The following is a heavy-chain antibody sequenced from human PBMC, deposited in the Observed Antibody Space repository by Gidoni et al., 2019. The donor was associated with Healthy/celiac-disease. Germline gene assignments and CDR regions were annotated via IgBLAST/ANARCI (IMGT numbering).Heavy chain of an antibody. V-gene: IGHV4-31*03. CDR3: ARWSFTHPGPDP. CDR1: GGSISSGGYS. D-gene: IGHD7-27*01. CDR2: IYYSGRT. Sequence: QVQLQESGTGLVKTSQTMSLTCTVSGGSISSGGYSWSWLRPHPGKGLEWIGYIYYSGRTYYNPSLKSRVTISVATSNNQFSLTLSSVPAAVTAVYYCARWSFTHPGPDPWGQGTLVTVSS. J-gene: IGHJ5*02.